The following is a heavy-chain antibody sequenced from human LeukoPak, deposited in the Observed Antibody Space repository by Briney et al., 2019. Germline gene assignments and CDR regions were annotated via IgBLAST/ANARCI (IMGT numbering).Heavy chain of an antibody. Sequence: GGSLRLSCAASGFTFSSYGMHWVRQAPGKGLEWVAAISYDGSNKYYADSVKGRFTISRDNSKNTLYLQMNSLRAEDTAVYYCAKASIAAADNGMDVWGQGTTVTVSS. CDR1: GFTFSSYG. CDR2: ISYDGSNK. CDR3: AKASIAAADNGMDV. V-gene: IGHV3-30*18. J-gene: IGHJ6*02. D-gene: IGHD6-13*01.